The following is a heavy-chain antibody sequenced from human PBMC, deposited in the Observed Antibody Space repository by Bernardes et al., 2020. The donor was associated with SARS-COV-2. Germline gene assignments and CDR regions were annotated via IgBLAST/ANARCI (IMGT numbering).Heavy chain of an antibody. J-gene: IGHJ4*02. CDR2: ISYSGGRT. CDR1: GFTFRSYD. V-gene: IGHV3-23*01. CDR3: TKDPQYSNDIDH. Sequence: GGSLRLSCAASGFTFRSYDMRWVRQAPGKGLPWVSTISYSGGRTHYADSVKGRFTISRDNSDNTVYLQMTSLRVEDTAVYYCTKDPQYSNDIDHWGQGTLVTVSS. D-gene: IGHD1-26*01.